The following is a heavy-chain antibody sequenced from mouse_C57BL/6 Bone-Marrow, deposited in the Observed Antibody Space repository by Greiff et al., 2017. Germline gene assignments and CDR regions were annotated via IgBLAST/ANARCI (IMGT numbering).Heavy chain of an antibody. CDR1: GYTFTSYW. CDR2: IDPSDSET. D-gene: IGHD2-5*01. Sequence: QVQLQQPVAELVRPGSSVKLSCKASGYTFTSYWMHWVKQRPIQGLEWIGNIDPSDSETHYNQQFKDKATLTVDKSSSTAYMQLSSLTSEDSAVYYCATSDYSKGYAMDYCGQGTSVTVSS. V-gene: IGHV1-52*01. CDR3: ATSDYSKGYAMDY. J-gene: IGHJ4*01.